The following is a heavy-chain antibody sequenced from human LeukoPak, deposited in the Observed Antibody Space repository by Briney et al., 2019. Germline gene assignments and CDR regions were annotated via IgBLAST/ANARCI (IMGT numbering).Heavy chain of an antibody. CDR2: IYHSGST. V-gene: IGHV4-38-2*02. Sequence: SETLSLTCTVSGYSISSGYYWGWIRQPPGKGLEWIGSIYHSGSTYYNPSLKSRVTISVDTSKNQFSLKLSSVTAADTAVYYCARVESRGPKRRDHYYYYMDVWGKGTTVTVSS. CDR3: ARVESRGPKRRDHYYYYMDV. CDR1: GYSISSGYY. J-gene: IGHJ6*03. D-gene: IGHD3-10*01.